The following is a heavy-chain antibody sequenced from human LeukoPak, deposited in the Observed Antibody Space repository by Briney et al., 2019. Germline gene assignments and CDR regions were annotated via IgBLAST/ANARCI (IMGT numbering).Heavy chain of an antibody. CDR1: GFTFSTYV. Sequence: GRSLRLSCAASGFTFSTYVMHWVRQAPGKGLEWVAVISYDGTNKYYADSVKGRFTISRDNSKNTLYLQMNSLIAEDTAVYYCAGVYDGNFGYFDYWGQGTLVTVSS. D-gene: IGHD2-8*01. V-gene: IGHV3-30-3*01. CDR2: ISYDGTNK. J-gene: IGHJ4*02. CDR3: AGVYDGNFGYFDY.